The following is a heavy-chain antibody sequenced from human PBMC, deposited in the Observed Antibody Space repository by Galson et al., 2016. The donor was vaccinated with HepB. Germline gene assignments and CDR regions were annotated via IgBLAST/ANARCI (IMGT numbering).Heavy chain of an antibody. V-gene: IGHV5-10-1*01. CDR1: GYRLTDYW. Sequence: QSGAEVKKPGEFLRISCQGSGYRLTDYWINWVRQMPGKGLEWMGSVDPSDSLTNYSPSFQVHVTISVDKSISTAYLQWSSLEALDTAMYYCARRAYCGAYCYLFDYWGQGTLVTVSS. CDR3: ARRAYCGAYCYLFDY. D-gene: IGHD2-21*02. J-gene: IGHJ4*02. CDR2: VDPSDSLT.